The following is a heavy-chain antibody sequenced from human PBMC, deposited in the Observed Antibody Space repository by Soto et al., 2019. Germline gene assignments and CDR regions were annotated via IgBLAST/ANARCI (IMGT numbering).Heavy chain of an antibody. CDR2: ITVGSSHI. D-gene: IGHD3-16*01. Sequence: SGGSLRLSCTGSGFPFSAYNINWVRQAPGEGLEWVSSITVGSSHIYQPNSMKGRFTISRDDAKNSVYLQIDSLRDEDTALYYCSRSPEVGVRGAYWGQGTLVTVSS. J-gene: IGHJ4*02. CDR1: GFPFSAYN. V-gene: IGHV3-21*01. CDR3: SRSPEVGVRGAY.